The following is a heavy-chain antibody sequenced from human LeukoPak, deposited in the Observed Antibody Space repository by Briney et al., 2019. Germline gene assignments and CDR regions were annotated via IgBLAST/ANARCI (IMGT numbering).Heavy chain of an antibody. J-gene: IGHJ4*02. Sequence: SETLSLTCTVSGDSISSSSYYWGWIRQPPGKGLEWIGNIYYSGSTYYNPSLKSRVTISVDTSKNQFSLKLSSVTATDTAVYYCARVVGYSYGYNFDYWGQGTLVTVSS. D-gene: IGHD5-18*01. CDR3: ARVVGYSYGYNFDY. CDR2: IYYSGST. CDR1: GDSISSSSYY. V-gene: IGHV4-39*07.